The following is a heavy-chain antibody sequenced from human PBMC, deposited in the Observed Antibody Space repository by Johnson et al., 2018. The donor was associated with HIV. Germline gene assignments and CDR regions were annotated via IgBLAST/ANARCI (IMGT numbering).Heavy chain of an antibody. D-gene: IGHD3-10*01. Sequence: MLLVESGGGVVRPGGSLRLSCAASGFTFDNYGVSWVRQAPGKGLEWVSGMNWNGGSTGYGDSVKGRFTISRDNAKNSLYLQMNSLRAGDTAVYYCARGVDGAFDIWGQGTMVTVS. V-gene: IGHV3-20*04. CDR3: ARGVDGAFDI. CDR2: MNWNGGST. CDR1: GFTFDNYG. J-gene: IGHJ3*02.